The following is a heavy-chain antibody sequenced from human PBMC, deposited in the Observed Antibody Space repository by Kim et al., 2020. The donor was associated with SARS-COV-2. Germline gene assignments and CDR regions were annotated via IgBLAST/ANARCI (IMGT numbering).Heavy chain of an antibody. Sequence: SETLSLTCAVYGGSFSGYYWSWIRQPPGKGLEWIGEINHSGSTNYNPSLKSRVTISVDTSKNQFSLKLSSVTAADTAVYYCARGEPDVWFGSGEAEGNLERGVFLYWGQGTLVTVSS. J-gene: IGHJ4*02. D-gene: IGHD3-10*01. V-gene: IGHV4-34*01. CDR1: GGSFSGYY. CDR3: ARGEPDVWFGSGEAEGNLERGVFLY. CDR2: INHSGST.